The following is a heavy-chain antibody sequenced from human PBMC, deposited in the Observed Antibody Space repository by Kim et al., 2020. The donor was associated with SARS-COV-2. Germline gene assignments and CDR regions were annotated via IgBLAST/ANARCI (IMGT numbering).Heavy chain of an antibody. J-gene: IGHJ5*02. CDR2: IDPSDSYT. CDR1: GYSFTSYW. V-gene: IGHV5-10-1*01. Sequence: GESLKISCKGSGYSFTSYWISWVRQMPGKGLEWMGRIDPSDSYTNYSPSFQGHVTISADKSISTAYLQWSSLKASDTAMYYCARGLGELFGGKNWFDPWGQGTLVTVSS. CDR3: ARGLGELFGGKNWFDP. D-gene: IGHD3-10*01.